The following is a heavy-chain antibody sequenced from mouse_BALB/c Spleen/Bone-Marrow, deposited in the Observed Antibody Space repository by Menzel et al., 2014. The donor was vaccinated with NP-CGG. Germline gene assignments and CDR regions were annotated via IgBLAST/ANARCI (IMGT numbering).Heavy chain of an antibody. CDR2: INPSTGYT. CDR1: GYTFTRYW. CDR3: VCGNYYLAY. J-gene: IGHJ3*01. Sequence: QVQLQQSGAELAKPGASVKMSCKASGYTFTRYWMHWVKQRPGQGQEWIGYINPSTGYTEYNQKFKDKATLTADKSSSTAYMQLSSLTSEDSAVYYCVCGNYYLAYWGQGTLVTVSA. D-gene: IGHD2-1*01. V-gene: IGHV1-7*01.